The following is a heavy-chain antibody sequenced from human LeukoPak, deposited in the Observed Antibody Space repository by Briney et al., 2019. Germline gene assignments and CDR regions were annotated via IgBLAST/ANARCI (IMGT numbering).Heavy chain of an antibody. CDR2: IIPIFGTA. D-gene: IGHD4-23*01. Sequence: SVKDSCKASGGTFSSYAISWVRQAPGQGLEWMGGIIPIFGTANYAQKFQGRVTITADESTSTAYMELSSLRSEDTAVYYCARSDNSYRWFDPWGQGTLVTVSS. V-gene: IGHV1-69*13. CDR3: ARSDNSYRWFDP. J-gene: IGHJ5*02. CDR1: GGTFSSYA.